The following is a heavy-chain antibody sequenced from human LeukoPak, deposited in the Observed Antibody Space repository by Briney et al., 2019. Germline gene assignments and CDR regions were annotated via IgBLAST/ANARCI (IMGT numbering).Heavy chain of an antibody. CDR2: IYHSGST. J-gene: IGHJ4*02. D-gene: IGHD5-18*01. CDR1: GGSISSGGYS. CDR3: ARDTHSYGYSSFDY. V-gene: IGHV4-30-2*01. Sequence: TSETLSLTCAVSGGSISSGGYSWSWIRQPPGKGLEWIGYIYHSGSTYYNPSLKSRVIISVDRSKNQVSLKLSSVTAADTAVYYCARDTHSYGYSSFDYWGQGTLVTVSS.